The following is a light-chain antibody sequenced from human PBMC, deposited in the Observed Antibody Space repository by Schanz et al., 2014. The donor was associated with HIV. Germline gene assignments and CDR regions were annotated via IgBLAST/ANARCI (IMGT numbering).Light chain of an antibody. CDR1: SSDVGGYNY. J-gene: IGLJ2*01. CDR2: DVN. V-gene: IGLV2-14*03. CDR3: SPYTSRNTLL. Sequence: QSALTQPRSVSGSPGQSVTISCTGTSSDVGGYNYVSWYQQHPGKAPKLMIYDVNYRPSGVSNRFSGSKSGNTASLTISGLQAEDEADYYCSPYTSRNTLLFGGGTKLTVL.